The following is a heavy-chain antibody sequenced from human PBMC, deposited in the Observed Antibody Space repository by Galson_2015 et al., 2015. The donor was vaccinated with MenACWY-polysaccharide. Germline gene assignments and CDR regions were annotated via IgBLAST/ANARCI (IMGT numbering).Heavy chain of an antibody. J-gene: IGHJ5*02. D-gene: IGHD2-21*01. V-gene: IGHV3-7*01. CDR1: GFTFSSYA. Sequence: SLRLSCAASGFTFSSYAMSWVRQAPGKGLEWVANIKQDGSDKYYVESVKGRFTISRDNAENSLYLQMNSLRVEDTAVYYCARDTRCVGSSGCYSWFDPWGQGTLVTVSS. CDR2: IKQDGSDK. CDR3: ARDTRCVGSSGCYSWFDP.